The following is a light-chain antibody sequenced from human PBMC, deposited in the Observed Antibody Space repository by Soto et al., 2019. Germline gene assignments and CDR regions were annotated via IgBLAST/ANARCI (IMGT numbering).Light chain of an antibody. Sequence: QSVLTQPASVSGSPGQSITISCTGTSSDVGSYNLVSWYQQHPGKAPKLMIYEGSKRPSGVSNRFSGSKSGNTASLTISGLQAEDEADNYCCSYAGSSTFYVFGTATKLTVL. CDR2: EGS. CDR1: SSDVGSYNL. V-gene: IGLV2-23*01. CDR3: CSYAGSSTFYV. J-gene: IGLJ1*01.